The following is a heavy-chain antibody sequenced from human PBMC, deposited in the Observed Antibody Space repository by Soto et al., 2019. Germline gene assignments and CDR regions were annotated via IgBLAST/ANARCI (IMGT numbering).Heavy chain of an antibody. V-gene: IGHV3-23*01. J-gene: IGHJ5*02. Sequence: EVQLLESGGGLVQPGGSLRLACGASGFTFSSYAMSWVPQAPGKGLEWVSAISGSGGSTYYADSVEGRFTISRDNSNNILYLQINGLRAEDTAIYYCAKGGRSSTFGGFDPWGQGTLVTVSS. CDR1: GFTFSSYA. CDR2: ISGSGGST. CDR3: AKGGRSSTFGGFDP. D-gene: IGHD2-2*01.